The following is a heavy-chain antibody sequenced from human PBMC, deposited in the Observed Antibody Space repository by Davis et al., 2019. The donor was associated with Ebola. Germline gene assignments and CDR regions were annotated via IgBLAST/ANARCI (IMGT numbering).Heavy chain of an antibody. CDR2: ISSSSSYI. V-gene: IGHV3-21*01. D-gene: IGHD6-19*01. J-gene: IGHJ2*01. CDR3: ASLIAVAGITFYWYFDL. Sequence: GESLKISCAASGFTFSSYSMNWVRQAPGKGREWVSSISSSSSYIYYADSVKGRFTISRDNAKNSLYLQMNSLRAEDTAVYYCASLIAVAGITFYWYFDLWGRGTLVTVSS. CDR1: GFTFSSYS.